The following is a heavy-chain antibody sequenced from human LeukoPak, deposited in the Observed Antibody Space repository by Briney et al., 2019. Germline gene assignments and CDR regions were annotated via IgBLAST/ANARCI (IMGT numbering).Heavy chain of an antibody. CDR2: IIPIFGTA. D-gene: IGHD2-8*01. CDR3: AREVACTNGVCGYNWFDP. J-gene: IGHJ5*02. Sequence: SVKVSCKASGGTFSSYAISWVRQAPGQGLEWMGGIIPIFGTANYAQKFQGRVTITADESTSTAYMELSSLRSEDTAVYYCAREVACTNGVCGYNWFDPWGQGTLVTVSS. CDR1: GGTFSSYA. V-gene: IGHV1-69*13.